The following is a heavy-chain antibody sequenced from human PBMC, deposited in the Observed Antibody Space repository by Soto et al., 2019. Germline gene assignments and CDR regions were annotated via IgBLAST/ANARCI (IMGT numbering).Heavy chain of an antibody. J-gene: IGHJ4*02. V-gene: IGHV3-23*01. CDR3: AKDGNNGYAFDH. D-gene: IGHD2-2*03. CDR2: VTNLGGTI. CDR1: GFTFSTYA. Sequence: GGSLRLSCAASGFTFSTYAMSWVRQAPGTGLEWVSGVTNLGGTINYADSVKGRFTISRDNSKNTLYLQMSSLRAEDTAVYYCAKDGNNGYAFDHWGQGTLVTVSS.